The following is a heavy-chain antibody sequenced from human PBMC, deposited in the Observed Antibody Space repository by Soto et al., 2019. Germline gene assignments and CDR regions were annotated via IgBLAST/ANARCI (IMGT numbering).Heavy chain of an antibody. CDR2: VYYSGTT. CDR1: GGALSSYY. Sequence: PSETLSLTCTVSGGALSSYYCSWIRQPPGKGLEWIGYVYYSGTTNYNPSLRSRVTVSVDTSKNQFSLKLSSVTAADTAVYYCARAGGVGATLSVWGQGTLVTVSS. V-gene: IGHV4-59*13. CDR3: ARAGGVGATLSV. D-gene: IGHD1-26*01. J-gene: IGHJ4*02.